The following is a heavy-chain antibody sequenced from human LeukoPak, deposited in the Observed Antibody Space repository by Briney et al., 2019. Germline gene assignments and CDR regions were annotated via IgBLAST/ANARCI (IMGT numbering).Heavy chain of an antibody. CDR3: ARGRRYSSSWSLYRTNRFDP. J-gene: IGHJ5*02. CDR1: GGSFSGYY. V-gene: IGHV4-34*01. Sequence: SETLSLTCAVYGGSFSGYYWSWIRQPPGKGLEWIGEINHSGSTNYNPSLKSRVTISVDTSKNQFSLKLSSVTAADTAVYYCARGRRYSSSWSLYRTNRFDPWGQGTLVTVSS. D-gene: IGHD6-13*01. CDR2: INHSGST.